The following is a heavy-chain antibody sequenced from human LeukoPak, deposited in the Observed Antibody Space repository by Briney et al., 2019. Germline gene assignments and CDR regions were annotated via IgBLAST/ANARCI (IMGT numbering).Heavy chain of an antibody. V-gene: IGHV4-39*01. CDR2: IYYSGTT. J-gene: IGHJ6*03. Sequence: SETLSLTCSVSGGSISTNYYYWGWIRQPPGTGLEWIGSIYYSGTTYYNPSLKSRVTISVDTSKNQFSLKVSSVTAADTAVYYCAGLGRYSYYMDVWGKGTTVTVSS. CDR1: GGSISTNYYY. CDR3: AGLGRYSYYMDV.